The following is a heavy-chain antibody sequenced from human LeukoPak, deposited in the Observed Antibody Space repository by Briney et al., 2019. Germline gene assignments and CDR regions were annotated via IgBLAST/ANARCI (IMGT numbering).Heavy chain of an antibody. J-gene: IGHJ3*02. V-gene: IGHV3-30*02. CDR1: GFTFSSYG. Sequence: GGSLRLSCAASGFTFSSYGMHWVRQAPGKGLEWVAFIRYDGSNKYYADSVKGRFTISRDNAKNSLYLQMNSLRAEDTAVYYCARAGPHGAFDIWGQGTMVTVSS. CDR3: ARAGPHGAFDI. CDR2: IRYDGSNK.